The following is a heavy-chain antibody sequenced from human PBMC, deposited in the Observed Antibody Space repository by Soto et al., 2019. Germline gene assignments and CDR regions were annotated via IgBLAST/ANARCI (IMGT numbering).Heavy chain of an antibody. CDR1: GGSFSGYY. J-gene: IGHJ5*02. D-gene: IGHD3-22*01. CDR3: SRGPITTSPRFDP. V-gene: IGHV4-34*01. Sequence: QVQLQQWGAGLLKPSETLSLTCAVYGGSFSGYYWSWIRQPPGKGLERIGEVNHSGSTNYNPSLKSRVTISVDTSKNQFSLKLSSVTAADTAVYYCSRGPITTSPRFDPWGQGTLVTVSS. CDR2: VNHSGST.